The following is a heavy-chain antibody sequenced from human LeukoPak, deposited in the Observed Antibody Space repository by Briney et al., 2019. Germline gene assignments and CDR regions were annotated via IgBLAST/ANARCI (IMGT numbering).Heavy chain of an antibody. CDR1: GYSISSGYY. CDR3: ARGSGMLYDSWFDP. J-gene: IGHJ5*02. Sequence: ASETLSLTCTVSGYSISSGYYWGWIRQPPGKGLEWIGSIYHSGSTYYNPSLKSRVTISVDTSKNQFSLKLSSVTAADTAVYYCARGSGMLYDSWFDPWGQGTLVTVSS. V-gene: IGHV4-38-2*02. CDR2: IYHSGST. D-gene: IGHD2-8*01.